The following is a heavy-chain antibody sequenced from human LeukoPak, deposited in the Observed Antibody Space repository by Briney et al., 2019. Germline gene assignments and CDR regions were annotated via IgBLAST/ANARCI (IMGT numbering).Heavy chain of an antibody. Sequence: PSETLPLTCAVSGYSISSGYYWGWIRQPPGKGLEWIGSIYHSGSTYYNPSLKSRVTISVDTSKNQFSLKLSSVTAADTAVYYCASTAALDGYSYGYAFDYWGQGTLVTVSS. CDR3: ASTAALDGYSYGYAFDY. CDR2: IYHSGST. CDR1: GYSISSGYY. J-gene: IGHJ4*02. V-gene: IGHV4-38-2*01. D-gene: IGHD5-18*01.